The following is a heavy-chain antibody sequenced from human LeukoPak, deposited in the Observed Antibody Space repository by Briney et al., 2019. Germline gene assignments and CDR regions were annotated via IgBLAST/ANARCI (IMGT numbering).Heavy chain of an antibody. V-gene: IGHV3-13*01. J-gene: IGHJ4*02. CDR1: GFTFSSYD. CDR2: IGTAGDT. Sequence: PGGSLRLSCAASGFTFSSYDMHWVRQATGKGLEWVSAIGTAGDTYYPGSVKGRFTISRENAKNSLYLQMNSLRAGDTAVYYCARGTGYSSQMSFDYWGQGTLVTVSS. CDR3: ARGTGYSSQMSFDY. D-gene: IGHD3/OR15-3a*01.